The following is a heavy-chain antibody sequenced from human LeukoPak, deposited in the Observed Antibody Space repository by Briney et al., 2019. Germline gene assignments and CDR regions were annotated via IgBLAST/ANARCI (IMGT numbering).Heavy chain of an antibody. J-gene: IGHJ4*02. CDR3: ARGELFDY. Sequence: PGGSLRLSCAASGFTFSSNAMHWVRQAPGKGLEWVAVISYDGSNKYYADSVKGRFTISRDSSKNTLYLQMNSLRAEDTAVYYCARGELFDYWGQGTLVTVSS. D-gene: IGHD3-10*01. CDR1: GFTFSSNA. V-gene: IGHV3-30*03. CDR2: ISYDGSNK.